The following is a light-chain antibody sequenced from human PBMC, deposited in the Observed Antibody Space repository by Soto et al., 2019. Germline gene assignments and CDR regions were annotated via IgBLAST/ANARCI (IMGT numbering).Light chain of an antibody. CDR3: SSYTASNTLV. V-gene: IGLV2-14*01. CDR2: EVS. CDR1: SSDVGAYTY. J-gene: IGLJ2*01. Sequence: QSAMTQPASVSGSPGQSITISCTGTSSDVGAYTYVSWYQQHPGKAPKLMIFEVSDRPSGVSNRCSGSKSGNTASLTISGLQAEDEADYYCSSYTASNTLVSGGGTKLTVL.